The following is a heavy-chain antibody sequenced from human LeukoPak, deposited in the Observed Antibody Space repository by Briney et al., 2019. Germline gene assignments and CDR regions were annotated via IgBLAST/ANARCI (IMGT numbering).Heavy chain of an antibody. CDR2: TNNDGSVT. CDR1: GFTFSAYW. CDR3: ARGNYLGMDV. Sequence: GGSLRLSCVASGFTFSAYWVHCVRQAPGKGLVWVSRTNNDGSVTTYAGSVKGRFTISRDNVQQTLYLQMSSLRPEDTAVYYCARGNYLGMDVWGQGTTVTVSS. V-gene: IGHV3-74*03. J-gene: IGHJ6*02.